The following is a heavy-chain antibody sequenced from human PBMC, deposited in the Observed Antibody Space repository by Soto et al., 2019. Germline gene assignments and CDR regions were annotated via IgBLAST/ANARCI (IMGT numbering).Heavy chain of an antibody. Sequence: GGSLRLSCAASGFNFSNHWMHWVRQRPAEGLVWVSRVTSDGKSKAYAESVKGRFAISRDNAKNTLYLQMNGLTAEDTAVYYCARESGDWPLNWFDPWGQGTLVTVSS. CDR2: VTSDGKSK. J-gene: IGHJ5*02. D-gene: IGHD2-21*02. V-gene: IGHV3-74*01. CDR3: ARESGDWPLNWFDP. CDR1: GFNFSNHW.